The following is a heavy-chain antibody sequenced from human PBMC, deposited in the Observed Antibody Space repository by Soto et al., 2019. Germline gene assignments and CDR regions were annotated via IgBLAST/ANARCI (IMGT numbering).Heavy chain of an antibody. CDR1: GGSISSGDYY. V-gene: IGHV4-30-4*01. Sequence: SETLSLTCTVSGGSISSGDYYWSWIRQPPGKGLEWIGYIYYSGSTYYNPSLKSRVTISVDTSKNQFSLKLSSVTAADTAVYYCARHVYDFWSGYLDNWFDPWGQGTLVTVSS. J-gene: IGHJ5*02. CDR3: ARHVYDFWSGYLDNWFDP. CDR2: IYYSGST. D-gene: IGHD3-3*01.